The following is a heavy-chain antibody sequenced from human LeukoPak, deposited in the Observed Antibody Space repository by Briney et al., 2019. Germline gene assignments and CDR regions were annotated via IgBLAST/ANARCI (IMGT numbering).Heavy chain of an antibody. D-gene: IGHD6-13*01. Sequence: PSETLSLTCTVSGGSISSGGYYWSWIRQHPGKGLEWIGYIYYSGSTYYNPSLKSRVTISVDTSKNQFSLKLSSVTAAYTAVYYCARSGVQGRGYSSSWLFDYWGQGTLVTVSS. J-gene: IGHJ4*02. CDR2: IYYSGST. CDR1: GGSISSGGYY. V-gene: IGHV4-31*03. CDR3: ARSGVQGRGYSSSWLFDY.